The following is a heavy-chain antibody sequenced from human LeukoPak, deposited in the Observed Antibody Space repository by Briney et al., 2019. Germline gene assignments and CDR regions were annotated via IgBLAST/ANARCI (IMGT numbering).Heavy chain of an antibody. CDR3: ARGEPNDY. CDR2: IYYSGST. D-gene: IGHD1-14*01. Sequence: TSETLSLTCTVSGGSISSYYWSWIRQPPGKGLEWIGYIYYSGSTNYNPSLKSRVTISVDTFKNQFSLKLSSVTAAGTAVYYCARGEPNDYWGQGTLVTVSS. J-gene: IGHJ4*02. V-gene: IGHV4-59*01. CDR1: GGSISSYY.